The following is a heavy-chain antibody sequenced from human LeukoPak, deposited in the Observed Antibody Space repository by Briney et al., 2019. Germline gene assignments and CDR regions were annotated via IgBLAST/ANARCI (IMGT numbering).Heavy chain of an antibody. CDR1: GGSISSYY. V-gene: IGHV4-59*08. D-gene: IGHD2-21*01. Sequence: KASETLSLTCTVSGGSISSYYWTWIRQPPGKGLEWIGYIYYSGSTNYNPSLKSRVTISVDTSKNQFSLRLSSVTAADTAVYYCARYLTVIATFDYWGQGTLVTVSS. CDR2: IYYSGST. J-gene: IGHJ4*02. CDR3: ARYLTVIATFDY.